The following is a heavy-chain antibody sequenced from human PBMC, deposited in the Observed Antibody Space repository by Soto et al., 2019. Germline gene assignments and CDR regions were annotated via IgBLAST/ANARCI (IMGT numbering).Heavy chain of an antibody. D-gene: IGHD4-4*01. Sequence: GASVKVSCKASGYTFTSHTIHWVRQAPGQSFEWLGWINVGNGNTRSSHKFQDRVTIDRDTSASTVSMEVSSLRSEDTAIYFCARVAMAITTKGIFYYDYWGQGTLVTVSS. J-gene: IGHJ4*02. CDR3: ARVAMAITTKGIFYYDY. V-gene: IGHV1-3*01. CDR2: INVGNGNT. CDR1: GYTFTSHT.